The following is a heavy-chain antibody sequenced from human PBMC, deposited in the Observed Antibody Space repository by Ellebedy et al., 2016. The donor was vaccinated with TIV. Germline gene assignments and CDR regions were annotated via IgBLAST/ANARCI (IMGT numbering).Heavy chain of an antibody. Sequence: GESLKISCAASGYIFSSHWMSWIRQAPGKGLEYVANIKKDGTEKYYVDSVKGRFTISRDNAKNSLYLQMNSLRVEDTAVYYCVKYGWGSGTAFDIWGQGTMVTASS. CDR3: VKYGWGSGTAFDI. CDR2: IKKDGTEK. J-gene: IGHJ3*02. CDR1: GYIFSSHW. V-gene: IGHV3-7*01. D-gene: IGHD3-10*01.